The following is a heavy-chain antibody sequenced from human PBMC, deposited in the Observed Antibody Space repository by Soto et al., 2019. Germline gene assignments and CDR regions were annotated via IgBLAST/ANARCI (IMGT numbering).Heavy chain of an antibody. D-gene: IGHD3-3*01. CDR2: IGTHNGDT. CDR3: ARDWRGAEGFDP. Sequence: QVQLVQAGTEVKKPGASVKVSCKASGYTFNNYGFSWVRQSPGQGLEWVGWIGTHNGDTTYAQSFQDRVTMTIYTSTTTSYTELTSLTFDDTAVYFCARDWRGAEGFDPWGQGTLVIVSS. J-gene: IGHJ5*02. CDR1: GYTFNNYG. V-gene: IGHV1-18*01.